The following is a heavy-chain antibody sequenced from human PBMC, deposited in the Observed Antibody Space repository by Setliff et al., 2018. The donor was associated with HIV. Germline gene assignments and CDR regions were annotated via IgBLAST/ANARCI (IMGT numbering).Heavy chain of an antibody. D-gene: IGHD6-19*01. J-gene: IGHJ4*02. CDR2: INPNSDNT. CDR1: GYAFNSYT. V-gene: IGHV1-8*01. Sequence: GASVKVSCKASGYAFNSYTLNWVRQATGRGLEWMGWINPNSDNTAYAQKFQGRLTMTRNTSTGTAYMELSSLRSEDTAVYYCARDSSALDYWGQGTLVTVSS. CDR3: ARDSSALDY.